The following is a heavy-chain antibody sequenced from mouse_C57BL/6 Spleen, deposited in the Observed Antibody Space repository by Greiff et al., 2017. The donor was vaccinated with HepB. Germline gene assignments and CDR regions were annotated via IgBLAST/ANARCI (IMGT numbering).Heavy chain of an antibody. CDR1: GYAFSSSW. CDR2: IYPGDGDT. V-gene: IGHV1-82*01. CDR3: AREGGYYYGDY. J-gene: IGHJ2*01. Sequence: VQLQQSGPELVKPGASVKISCKASGYAFSSSWMNWVKQRPGKGLEWIGRIYPGDGDTNYNGKFKGKATLTADKSSSTAYMQLSSLTSEDSAVYVCAREGGYYYGDYWGQGTTLTVSS. D-gene: IGHD1-1*01.